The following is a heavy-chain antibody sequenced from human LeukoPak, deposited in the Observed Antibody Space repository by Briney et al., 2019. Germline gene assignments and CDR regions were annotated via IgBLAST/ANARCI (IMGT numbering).Heavy chain of an antibody. CDR2: IYYIGST. CDR3: ARVSSSWYQDWYFDL. V-gene: IGHV4-59*12. CDR1: GGSISSYY. Sequence: SETLSLTCTVSGGSISSYYWSWIRQPPGKGLEWIGYIYYIGSTNYKPSLKSRVTMSVDTYKNQFSLKLSSVTAADTAVYYCARVSSSWYQDWYFDLWGRGTLVTVSS. J-gene: IGHJ2*01. D-gene: IGHD6-13*01.